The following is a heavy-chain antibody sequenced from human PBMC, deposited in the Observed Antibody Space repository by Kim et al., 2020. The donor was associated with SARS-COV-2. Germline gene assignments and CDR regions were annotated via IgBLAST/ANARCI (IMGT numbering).Heavy chain of an antibody. V-gene: IGHV4-34*01. CDR1: GGSFSGYY. D-gene: IGHD3-22*01. CDR3: ARSTRCITMIVVVMQNYYG. Sequence: SETLSLTCAVYGGSFSGYYWSWIRQPPGKGLEWIGEINHSGSTNYNPSLKSRVTISVDTSKTQFSLKLTSETAADTAVYYCARSTRCITMIVVVMQNYYG. J-gene: IGHJ6*01. CDR2: INHSGST.